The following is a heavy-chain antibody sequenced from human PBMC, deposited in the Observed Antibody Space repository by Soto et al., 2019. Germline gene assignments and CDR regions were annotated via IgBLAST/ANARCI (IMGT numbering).Heavy chain of an antibody. CDR1: GFTFSSYA. CDR3: AREETSVTTYPFDY. J-gene: IGHJ4*02. V-gene: IGHV3-23*01. CDR2: INGRGTST. D-gene: IGHD4-17*01. Sequence: GGSLRLSCAASGFTFSSYAMTWVRQAPGKGLEWVSGINGRGTSTYYADSVKGRFTISRDNSKNTLYLHMNGLRAEDSAVYFCAREETSVTTYPFDYWGQGTLVTVSS.